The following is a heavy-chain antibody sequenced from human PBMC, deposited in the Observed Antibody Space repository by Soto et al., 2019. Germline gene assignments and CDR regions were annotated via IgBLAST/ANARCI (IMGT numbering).Heavy chain of an antibody. CDR2: IYHSGST. V-gene: IGHV4-30-2*01. CDR3: ASSRGRPVPLDY. D-gene: IGHD1-26*01. J-gene: IGHJ4*02. Sequence: PSETLSLTCTVSGGSISSGGYYWSWIRQHPGKGLEWIGYIYHSGSTYYNPSLKSRVTISVDRSKNQFSLKLSSVTAADTAVYYCASSRGRPVPLDYWGQGTLVRVSS. CDR1: GGSISSGGYY.